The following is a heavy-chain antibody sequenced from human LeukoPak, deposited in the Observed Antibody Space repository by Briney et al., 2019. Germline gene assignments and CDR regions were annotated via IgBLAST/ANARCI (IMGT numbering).Heavy chain of an antibody. J-gene: IGHJ4*02. CDR3: ARDEAGTTFDY. CDR2: INPNSGGT. CDR1: GYTFTGSY. V-gene: IGHV1-2*02. Sequence: ASVKVSCKASGYTFTGSYMHWVRQAPGQGLEWMGWINPNSGGTNYAQKFQGRVTMTRDTSIGTAYMELSRLRSDDTAVYYCARDEAGTTFDYWGQGTLVTVSS. D-gene: IGHD1-7*01.